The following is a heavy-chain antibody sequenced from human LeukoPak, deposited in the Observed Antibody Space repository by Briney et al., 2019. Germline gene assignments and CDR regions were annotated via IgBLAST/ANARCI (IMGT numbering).Heavy chain of an antibody. CDR2: INRDGSEK. CDR1: GLTFNTYW. J-gene: IGHJ4*02. V-gene: IGHV3-7*05. D-gene: IGHD5-12*01. Sequence: PGGSLSLSCAASGLTFNTYWMTWVRAAPGEGGEWVANINRDGSEKNYVGSVWGRFTISRDNTKNSMYLQMNSLTVEDTAVYYCGRGPGYRSDYWGQGTLVTVSS. CDR3: GRGPGYRSDY.